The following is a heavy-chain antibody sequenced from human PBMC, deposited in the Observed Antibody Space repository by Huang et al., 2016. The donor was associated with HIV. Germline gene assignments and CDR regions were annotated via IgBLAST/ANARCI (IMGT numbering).Heavy chain of an antibody. J-gene: IGHJ4*02. Sequence: QLQLQESGPGLVKPSETLSLTCTVSGGSISSSSYYWGWIRQPPGKGLEWIGSIYYSGSTDYNPSLKSRVTISVDTSKNQFSLKLSSVTAADTAVYYCARLLYRYYFDYWGQGTLVTVSS. CDR1: GGSISSSSYY. V-gene: IGHV4-39*01. D-gene: IGHD1-26*01. CDR3: ARLLYRYYFDY. CDR2: IYYSGST.